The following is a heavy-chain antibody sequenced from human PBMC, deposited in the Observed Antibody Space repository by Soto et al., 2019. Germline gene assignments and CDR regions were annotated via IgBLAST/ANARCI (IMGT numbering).Heavy chain of an antibody. J-gene: IGHJ4*02. D-gene: IGHD3-22*01. CDR2: ISYDGSNK. V-gene: IGHV3-30-3*01. CDR3: ARSVVVITAGFVD. CDR1: GFTFSSYA. Sequence: ESGGGVVQPGRSLRLSCAASGFTFSSYAMHWVRQAPGKGLEWVAVISYDGSNKYYADSVKGRFTISRDNSKNTLYLQMNSLRAEDTAVYYCARSVVVITAGFVDWGQGTLVTVSS.